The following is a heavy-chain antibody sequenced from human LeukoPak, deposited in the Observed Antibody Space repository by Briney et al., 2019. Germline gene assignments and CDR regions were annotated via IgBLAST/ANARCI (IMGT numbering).Heavy chain of an antibody. J-gene: IGHJ4*02. CDR3: AKGSGNGYGSGPFDY. D-gene: IGHD3-10*01. Sequence: GGSLRLSCAVSGFTFSSYAMSWVRQAPGKGLEWVSAISESGGSTYYADSVRGRFTISRDNSKNTLYLQMNSLRAEDTALYYCAKGSGNGYGSGPFDYWGQGTLVTVSS. CDR2: ISESGGST. CDR1: GFTFSSYA. V-gene: IGHV3-23*01.